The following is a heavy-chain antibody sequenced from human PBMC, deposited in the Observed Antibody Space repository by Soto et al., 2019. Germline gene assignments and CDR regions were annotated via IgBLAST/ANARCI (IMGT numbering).Heavy chain of an antibody. Sequence: QVQLVESGGGVVQPGRSLRLSCAASGFTFSSYAMHWVRQAPGKGLEWVAVISYDGSNKYYADSVKGRFTISRDNSKNTRYLQRNSLRAEDTAVYYCARIGAWLLPSSSIDYWGQGTLVTVSS. CDR1: GFTFSSYA. CDR3: ARIGAWLLPSSSIDY. CDR2: ISYDGSNK. D-gene: IGHD3-22*01. J-gene: IGHJ4*02. V-gene: IGHV3-30-3*01.